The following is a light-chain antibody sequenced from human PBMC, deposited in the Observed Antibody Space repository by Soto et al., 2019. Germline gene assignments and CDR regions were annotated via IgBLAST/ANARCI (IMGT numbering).Light chain of an antibody. CDR2: GAS. V-gene: IGKV3-20*01. Sequence: ESVLTQSPGTLSLSPGERATLSCRASQSVSSSYLAWYQQKPGQAPRLLIYGASSRATGIPDRFSGSGSGTDFTLTISKLEPEDFAVYYCQLYGSSPLYTFGQGNKLEIK. J-gene: IGKJ2*01. CDR1: QSVSSSY. CDR3: QLYGSSPLYT.